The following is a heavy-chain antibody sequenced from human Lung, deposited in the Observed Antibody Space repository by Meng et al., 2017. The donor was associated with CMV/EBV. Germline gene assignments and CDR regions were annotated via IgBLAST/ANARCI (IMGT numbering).Heavy chain of an antibody. V-gene: IGHV5-51*01. J-gene: IGHJ5*02. CDR1: GYAFTTYW. CDR2: INPADSNT. CDR3: VRGTLRFLEWFEGGWFDP. Sequence: GESLKISCKTSGYAFTTYWVGWVRQKPGKGLEWMGIINPADSNTRYSPSFQGQVTISADKSTSTAYLQWSSLRASDTAMYYCVRGTLRFLEWFEGGWFDPWGQGTXVTVSS. D-gene: IGHD3-3*01.